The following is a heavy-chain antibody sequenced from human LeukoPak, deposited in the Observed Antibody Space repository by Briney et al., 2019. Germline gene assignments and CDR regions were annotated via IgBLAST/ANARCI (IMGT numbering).Heavy chain of an antibody. V-gene: IGHV1-46*01. CDR2: INPSGGST. CDR1: GHTFTSYY. Sequence: GASVKPSCKPSGHTFTSYYMHWVRQAPRHGLEWMGIINPSGGSTSYEQKFQGRVNMTRDTSTSTVYMELSSLRSEDTAVYYCARVDAEYIADYWGQGTRVSVSS. J-gene: IGHJ4*02. D-gene: IGHD6-6*01. CDR3: ARVDAEYIADY.